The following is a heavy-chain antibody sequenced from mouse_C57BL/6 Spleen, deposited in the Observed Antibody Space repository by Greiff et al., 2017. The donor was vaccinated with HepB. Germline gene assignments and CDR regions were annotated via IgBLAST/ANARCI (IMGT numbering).Heavy chain of an antibody. CDR3: AAKWFAY. J-gene: IGHJ3*01. V-gene: IGHV1-55*01. Sequence: VKLQESGAELVKPGASVKMSCKASGYTFTSYWITWVKQRPGQGLEWIGDIYPGSGSTNYNEKFKSKATLTVDTSSSTAYMQLSSLTSEDSAVYYCAAKWFAYWGQGTLVTVSA. CDR2: IYPGSGST. CDR1: GYTFTSYW.